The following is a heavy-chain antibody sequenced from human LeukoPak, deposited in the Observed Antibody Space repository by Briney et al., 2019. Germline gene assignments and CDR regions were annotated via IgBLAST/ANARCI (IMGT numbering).Heavy chain of an antibody. CDR1: GFTFSNYW. CDR3: ARDGEYYYYMDV. CDR2: IKQDGSEK. Sequence: TGGSLRLSCAASGFTFSNYWMSWVRQAPGMGLEWVANIKQDGSEKYYVDSVKGRFTISRDNAKNSLYLQMNSLRAEDTAVYYCARDGEYYYYMDVWGKGTTVTVSS. V-gene: IGHV3-7*01. D-gene: IGHD3-10*01. J-gene: IGHJ6*03.